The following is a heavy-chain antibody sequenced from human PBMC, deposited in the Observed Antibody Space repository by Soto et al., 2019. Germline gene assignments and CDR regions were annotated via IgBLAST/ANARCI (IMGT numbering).Heavy chain of an antibody. J-gene: IGHJ3*02. D-gene: IGHD3-3*01. V-gene: IGHV1-2*02. CDR2: INPATGAT. CDR1: GYPVTAYY. CDR3: ARGGGVGVAGSAAFDM. Sequence: QLHLVQSGAVVKKPGASVTVSCSASGYPVTAYYMHWVRQAPGRGLEWMGGINPATGATKYTQTFPGRVTMPRDTSTSSVFMELSGLTPEDTAVFYCARGGGVGVAGSAAFDMWGQGTLVTVSS.